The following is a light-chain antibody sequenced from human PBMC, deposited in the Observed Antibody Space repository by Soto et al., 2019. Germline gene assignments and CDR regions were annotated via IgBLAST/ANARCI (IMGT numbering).Light chain of an antibody. CDR1: QSVSGNY. V-gene: IGKV3-20*01. J-gene: IGKJ1*01. CDR3: QLFSA. Sequence: EIVLTQSPGTLSLSPGERATLSCRTGQSVSGNYLIWYQQKPGQPPRLLIYGVSSRATGIPDRFSGSGSGTDFTLTISRLEPEDFAVYYCQLFSAFGQGTKVELK. CDR2: GVS.